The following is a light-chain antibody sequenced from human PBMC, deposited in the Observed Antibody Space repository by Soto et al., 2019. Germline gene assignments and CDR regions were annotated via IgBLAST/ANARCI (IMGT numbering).Light chain of an antibody. Sequence: DVVMTQSPLSLTVTVGQPASISCRSSQSLGYSDGNTYLSWFQQGPGQSPSRLIYQVSKRDSGVPDRLSGSGSGTDFTLKISRVEADYVGIYSCMHGTHWPKTFGQGPKVEIK. CDR3: MHGTHWPKT. CDR1: QSLGYSDGNTY. CDR2: QVS. J-gene: IGKJ1*01. V-gene: IGKV2-30*01.